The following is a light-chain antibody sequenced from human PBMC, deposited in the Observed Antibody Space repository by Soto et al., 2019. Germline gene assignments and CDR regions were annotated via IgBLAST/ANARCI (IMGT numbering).Light chain of an antibody. CDR3: QQYYSTPRT. J-gene: IGKJ1*01. CDR1: QSVLYSSNNKNY. Sequence: DIVMTQSPDSLAVSLGERATINCKSSQSVLYSSNNKNYLAWYQQKPGQPPKLLIYWASTRESGVPDRFSGSGSGTDFTLTISSLRAEDVALYYCQQYYSTPRTFGQGTKVEIK. V-gene: IGKV4-1*01. CDR2: WAS.